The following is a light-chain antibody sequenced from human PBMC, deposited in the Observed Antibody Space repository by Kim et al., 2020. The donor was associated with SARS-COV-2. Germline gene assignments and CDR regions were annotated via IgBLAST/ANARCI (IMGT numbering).Light chain of an antibody. CDR3: QAWDTSTAV. J-gene: IGLJ3*02. V-gene: IGLV3-1*01. CDR2: QDT. CDR1: KLGDEF. Sequence: SYELTQPPSVSVSPGQTASISCSGDKLGDEFACWYQQKPGQSPVLVIYQDTKRPSGIPERLSGSNSGNTATLTISGTQAMDEADYYCQAWDTSTAVFGGG.